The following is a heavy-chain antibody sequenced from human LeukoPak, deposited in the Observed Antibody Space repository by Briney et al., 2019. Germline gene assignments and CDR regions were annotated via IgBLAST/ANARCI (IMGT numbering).Heavy chain of an antibody. D-gene: IGHD3-16*02. CDR3: AKDPDYDYVWGSYRPTTQLGPPIANWLDP. Sequence: GRSLRLSCAASGFTFSSYGMHWVRQAPGKGLEWVAVISYDGSNKYYADSVKGRFTISRDNSKNTLYLQMNSLRAEDTAVYYCAKDPDYDYVWGSYRPTTQLGPPIANWLDPWGQGTLVTVSS. CDR1: GFTFSSYG. CDR2: ISYDGSNK. J-gene: IGHJ5*02. V-gene: IGHV3-30*18.